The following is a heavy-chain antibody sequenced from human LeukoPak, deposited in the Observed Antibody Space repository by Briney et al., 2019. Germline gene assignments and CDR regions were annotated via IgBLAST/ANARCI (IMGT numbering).Heavy chain of an antibody. CDR3: ARPRCSSTSCHNWFDP. D-gene: IGHD2-2*01. CDR1: GYSFTSYW. V-gene: IGHV5-51*01. J-gene: IGHJ5*02. Sequence: GESLKMYCKGSGYSFTSYWIGWVRQMPGKGLEWMGIIYPDDSDTRYSPSFQGQVTISADKSISTAYLQWSSLKASDTAMYYCARPRCSSTSCHNWFDPWSQGTLVTVSS. CDR2: IYPDDSDT.